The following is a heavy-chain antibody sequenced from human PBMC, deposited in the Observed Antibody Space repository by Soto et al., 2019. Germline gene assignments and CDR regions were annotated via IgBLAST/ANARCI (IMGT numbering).Heavy chain of an antibody. D-gene: IGHD1-26*01. CDR2: ISGSGGST. CDR3: AKDHEQPKISGDACDI. V-gene: IGHV3-23*01. J-gene: IGHJ3*02. CDR1: GFTFSSYA. Sequence: EVQLLESGGGLVQPGGSLRRSCADSGFTFSSYAMSWVRQAPGKGLEWVSAISGSGGSTYYADSVKGRFTISSDNSKNTLELQMNSLRAADKTVCYCAKDHEQPKISGDACDIWGQGTMVTVSS.